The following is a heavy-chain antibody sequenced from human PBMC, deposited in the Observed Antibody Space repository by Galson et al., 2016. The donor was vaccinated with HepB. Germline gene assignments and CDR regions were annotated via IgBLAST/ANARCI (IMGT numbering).Heavy chain of an antibody. D-gene: IGHD3-9*01. CDR2: IYPDDSNI. CDR1: GYTFISYL. CDR3: ARRRDILTGYRYDYVMDV. J-gene: IGHJ6*02. Sequence: QSGAEVKKPGESLKISCKGSGYTFISYLIVWVRQMPGKGLEWMGSIYPDDSNIKYSPSFQGQVTVSVDKSISTAYLQWSSLQASDTAMYYCARRRDILTGYRYDYVMDVWGQGTTVTVSS. V-gene: IGHV5-51*01.